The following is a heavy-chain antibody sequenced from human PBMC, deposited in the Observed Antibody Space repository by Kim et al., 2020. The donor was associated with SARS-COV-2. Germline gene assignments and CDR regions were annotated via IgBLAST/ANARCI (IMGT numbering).Heavy chain of an antibody. D-gene: IGHD6-19*01. CDR2: ITGYGRGT. CDR3: AKKGSGDPSSCWDY. V-gene: IGHV3-23*01. Sequence: GGSLRLSCADSGPIFSMNWVRQAPGDGREWVAGITGYGRGTHYADSVRGRVTISRDNSKRTMDLQMNSMRDENTDIYYCAKKGSGDPSSCWDYWGQGAPVTVSS. J-gene: IGHJ4*02. CDR1: GPIFS.